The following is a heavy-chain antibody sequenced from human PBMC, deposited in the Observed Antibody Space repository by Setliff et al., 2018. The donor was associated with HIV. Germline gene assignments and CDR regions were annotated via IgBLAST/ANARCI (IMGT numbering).Heavy chain of an antibody. D-gene: IGHD6-13*01. CDR1: GYTFTSYY. J-gene: IGHJ6*03. Sequence: ASVKVSCKASGYTFTSYYMHWVRQAPGQGLEWMGVINPGGGSTTYAQKFQGRVTMTRDTSTSTVYMELSSLRSQDTAVYYCARGLSSSWYGGGYYYYYMDVWGKGTTVTVSS. CDR2: INPGGGST. CDR3: ARGLSSSWYGGGYYYYYMDV. V-gene: IGHV1-46*01.